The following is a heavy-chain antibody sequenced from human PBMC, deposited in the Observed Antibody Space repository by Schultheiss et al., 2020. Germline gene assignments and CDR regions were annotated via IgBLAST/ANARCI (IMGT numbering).Heavy chain of an antibody. D-gene: IGHD3-10*01. CDR2: IRSKANSYAT. J-gene: IGHJ4*02. CDR1: GFTFSGSA. CDR3: TSLGFGEGRGDY. Sequence: GESLKISCAASGFTFSGSAMHWVRQASGKGLEWVGRIRSKANSYATAYAASVKGRFTISRDDSKNTAYLQMNSLKTEDTAVYYCTSLGFGEGRGDYWGQGTLVTVSS. V-gene: IGHV3-73*01.